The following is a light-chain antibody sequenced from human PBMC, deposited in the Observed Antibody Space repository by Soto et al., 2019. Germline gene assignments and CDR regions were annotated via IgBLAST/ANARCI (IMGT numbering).Light chain of an antibody. V-gene: IGLV2-14*03. J-gene: IGLJ3*02. CDR3: RSYTSSSTRWV. CDR2: EVS. CDR1: SSDVGGFNY. Sequence: QSALTQPASVSGSPGQSVTISCTGTSSDVGGFNYVSWYQQHPGKAPQLMIYEVSNRPSGVSNRFSGSKSGNTASLTISGLQAEDEADYYCRSYTSSSTRWVFGGGTKLTVL.